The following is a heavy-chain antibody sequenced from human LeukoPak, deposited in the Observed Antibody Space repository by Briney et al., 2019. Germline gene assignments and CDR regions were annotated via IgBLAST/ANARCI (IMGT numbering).Heavy chain of an antibody. CDR2: INHSGST. D-gene: IGHD3-3*01. CDR1: GGSFSGYY. Sequence: SETLSLTCAVYGGSFSGYYWSWIRQPPGKGLEWIGEINHSGSTNYNPSLKNRVTISVDTSKNQFSLKLSSVTAADTAVYYCARGRRSGYYIRRDYFDYWGQGTLVTVSS. V-gene: IGHV4-34*01. J-gene: IGHJ4*02. CDR3: ARGRRSGYYIRRDYFDY.